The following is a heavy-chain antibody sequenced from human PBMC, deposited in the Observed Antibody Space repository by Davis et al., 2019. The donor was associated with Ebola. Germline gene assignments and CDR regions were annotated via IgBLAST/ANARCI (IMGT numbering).Heavy chain of an antibody. J-gene: IGHJ6*02. CDR3: ARFRVDGYTSYYYGMDV. CDR2: IYPGDSDT. V-gene: IGHV5-51*01. CDR1: GYTFTSYW. Sequence: KVSCKASGYTFTSYWIGWVRQMPGKGLEWMGIIYPGDSDTRYSPSFQGQVTISADKSISTAYLQWSSLKASDTAMYYCARFRVDGYTSYYYGMDVWGQGTTVTVSS. D-gene: IGHD5-24*01.